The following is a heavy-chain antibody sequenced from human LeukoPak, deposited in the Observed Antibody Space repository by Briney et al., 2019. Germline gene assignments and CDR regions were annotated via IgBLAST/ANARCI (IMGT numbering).Heavy chain of an antibody. D-gene: IGHD6-6*01. Sequence: PSETLSLTCTASGGSISSSSYYWGWIRQPPGKGLEWIGGIYYSGSTYYNPSLKSRVTISVDTSNNQFSLKLSSVTAADTAVYYCARSLEYSSSSVGYWGQGTLVTVSS. J-gene: IGHJ4*02. V-gene: IGHV4-39*01. CDR1: GGSISSSSYY. CDR3: ARSLEYSSSSVGY. CDR2: IYYSGST.